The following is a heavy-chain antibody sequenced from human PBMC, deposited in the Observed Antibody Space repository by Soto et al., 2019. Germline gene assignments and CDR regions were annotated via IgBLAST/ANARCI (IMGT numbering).Heavy chain of an antibody. V-gene: IGHV1-69*02. CDR1: GGTFSSYT. D-gene: IGHD2-15*01. Sequence: SVKVSCKASGGTFSSYTISCVRQAPGQGLEWMGRIIPILGIANYAQKFQGRVTITADKSTSTAYMELSSLRSEDTAVYYCASSICSGGSCYFEYWGQGTLVTVSS. CDR2: IIPILGIA. J-gene: IGHJ4*02. CDR3: ASSICSGGSCYFEY.